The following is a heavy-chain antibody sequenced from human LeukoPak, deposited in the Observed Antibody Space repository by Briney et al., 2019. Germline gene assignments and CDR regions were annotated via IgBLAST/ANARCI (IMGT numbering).Heavy chain of an antibody. CDR3: ARGYCSGGSCYEVDP. CDR1: GYTFTSYA. CDR2: INAGNGNT. V-gene: IGHV1-3*01. D-gene: IGHD2-15*01. J-gene: IGHJ5*02. Sequence: ASVKVSCKASGYTFTSYAMHRVRQAPGQSLEWMGRINAGNGNTKYSQKLQGRVTITRDTSASTAYMELSSLRSEDTALYYCARGYCSGGSCYEVDPWGQGTLVTVSS.